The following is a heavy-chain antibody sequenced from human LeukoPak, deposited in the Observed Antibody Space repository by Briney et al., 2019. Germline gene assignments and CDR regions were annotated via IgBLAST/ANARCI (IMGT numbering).Heavy chain of an antibody. V-gene: IGHV4-30-2*01. D-gene: IGHD2-8*01. J-gene: IGHJ6*03. Sequence: SHTLSLTCAVSGGSISSGGYSWSWIRQPPGKGLEWIGYIYHSGSTYYNPSLKSRVTISVDRSKNQFSLKLSSVTAADTAVYYCARVHAGYYYYYYMDVWGKGTTVTVSS. CDR3: ARVHAGYYYYYYMDV. CDR2: IYHSGST. CDR1: GGSISSGGYS.